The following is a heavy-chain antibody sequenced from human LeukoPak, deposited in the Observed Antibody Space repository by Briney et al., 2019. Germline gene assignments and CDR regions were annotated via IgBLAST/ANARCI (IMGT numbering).Heavy chain of an antibody. V-gene: IGHV4-39*01. Sequence: SETLSLTCTVSGGSISSSSYYWGWIRQPPGKGLEWIGSIYYSGSTYYNPSLKSRVTISVDTSKNQFSLKLSSVTAADTAVYYCARRGGWYDKGPFDYWGQGTLVTVSS. D-gene: IGHD6-19*01. J-gene: IGHJ4*02. CDR3: ARRGGWYDKGPFDY. CDR2: IYYSGST. CDR1: GGSISSSSYY.